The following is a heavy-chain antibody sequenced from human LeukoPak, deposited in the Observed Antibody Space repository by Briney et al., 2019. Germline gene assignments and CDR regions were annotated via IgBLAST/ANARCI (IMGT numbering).Heavy chain of an antibody. CDR2: IRYDGSNK. Sequence: GGSLRLSCAASGFTFSSYGMHWVRHAPRKGLEWVAFIRYDGSNKYYADSVKGRFTISRDNSKNTLSLQMNSLRAEDTAVYYCAKDSLLNDYDSSGYYYVSIGIDYWGQGTLVTVSS. CDR3: AKDSLLNDYDSSGYYYVSIGIDY. CDR1: GFTFSSYG. V-gene: IGHV3-30*02. D-gene: IGHD3-22*01. J-gene: IGHJ4*02.